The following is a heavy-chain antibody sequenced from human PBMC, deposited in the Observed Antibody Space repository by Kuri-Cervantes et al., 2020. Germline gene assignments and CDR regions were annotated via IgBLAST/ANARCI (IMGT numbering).Heavy chain of an antibody. CDR1: GFTFSDHY. CDR3: AKDRTMLRDMDV. V-gene: IGHV3-72*01. Sequence: GGSLRLSCAASGFTFSDHYMDWVRQAPGKGLEWVGRTRNKANRYTTEYAASVKGRFTISRDDSKNSLYLQMNSLRAEDTAVYYCAKDRTMLRDMDVWGQGTTVTVSS. CDR2: TRNKANRYTT. D-gene: IGHD3-10*01. J-gene: IGHJ6*02.